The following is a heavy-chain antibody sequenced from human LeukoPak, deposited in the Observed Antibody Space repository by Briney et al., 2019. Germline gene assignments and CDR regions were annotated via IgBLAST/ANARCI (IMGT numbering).Heavy chain of an antibody. D-gene: IGHD3-22*01. J-gene: IGHJ5*02. Sequence: PGGSLRLSCAASGFTVSSNYMSWGRQAPGKGLGWVSVFYSGGSTYYADSVKGRFTISRDNSKNTLYLQMNSLRAEDTAVYYCARSSSGYSLNWFDPWGQGTLVTVSS. CDR2: FYSGGST. CDR1: GFTVSSNY. V-gene: IGHV3-53*01. CDR3: ARSSSGYSLNWFDP.